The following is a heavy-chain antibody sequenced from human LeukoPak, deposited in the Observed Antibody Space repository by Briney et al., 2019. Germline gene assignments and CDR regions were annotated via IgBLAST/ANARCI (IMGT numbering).Heavy chain of an antibody. CDR2: ISSSSSYI. D-gene: IGHD3-22*01. CDR3: ARVSYYYDSSGYSLNY. CDR1: GFTFSSYS. V-gene: IGHV3-21*01. Sequence: GGSLRLSCAASGFTFSSYSMNWVRQAPGKGLEWVSSISSSSSYIHYADSVKGRFTISRDNSKNTLYLQMNSLRAEDTAVYYCARVSYYYDSSGYSLNYWGQGTLVTVSS. J-gene: IGHJ4*02.